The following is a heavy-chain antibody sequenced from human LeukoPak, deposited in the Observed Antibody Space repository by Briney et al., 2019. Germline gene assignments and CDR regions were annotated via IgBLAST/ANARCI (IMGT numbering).Heavy chain of an antibody. CDR1: GFTFSDHY. CDR3: TRDPRLADY. V-gene: IGHV3-11*01. Sequence: GGSLRLSCAASGFTFSDHYMTWIRQAPGKGLEWLSYISTSGSDMNNADSVKGRFTISRDNAKRSLYLQMNSLRAEDTAVYYCTRDPRLADYWGQGTLVTVSS. J-gene: IGHJ4*02. CDR2: ISTSGSDM.